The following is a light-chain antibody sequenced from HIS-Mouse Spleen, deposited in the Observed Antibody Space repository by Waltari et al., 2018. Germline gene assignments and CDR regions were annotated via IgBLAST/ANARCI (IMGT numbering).Light chain of an antibody. CDR3: SSYTSSSPYVV. CDR2: EVS. Sequence: QSALTQPASVSGSPGQSLTISCTGTSSDVGGYNYVPWYQQHPGKAPKLMIYEVSNRPSGVSNRFSGSKSGNTASLTISGLQAEDEADYYCSSYTSSSPYVVFGGGTKLTVL. J-gene: IGLJ2*01. V-gene: IGLV2-14*01. CDR1: SSDVGGYNY.